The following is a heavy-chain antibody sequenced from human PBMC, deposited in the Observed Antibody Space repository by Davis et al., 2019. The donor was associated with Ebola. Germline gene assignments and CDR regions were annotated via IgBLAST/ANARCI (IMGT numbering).Heavy chain of an antibody. V-gene: IGHV3-23*01. CDR3: ARTYDFWSGHYGSHDY. D-gene: IGHD3-3*01. CDR1: GFTFSIYA. CDR2: ISVSGGST. J-gene: IGHJ4*02. Sequence: GESLKISCVASGFTFSIYAMSWVRQAPGKGLECVSVISVSGGSTYHADSVKGRFTISRDNSKDTLYLQMNSLRAEDTAVYYCARTYDFWSGHYGSHDYWGQGALVTVSS.